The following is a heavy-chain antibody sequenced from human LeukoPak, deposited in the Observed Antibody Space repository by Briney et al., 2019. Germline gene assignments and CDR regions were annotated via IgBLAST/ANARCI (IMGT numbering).Heavy chain of an antibody. J-gene: IGHJ5*02. V-gene: IGHV4-59*02. CDR2: IYNRGST. D-gene: IGHD4-11*01. CDR3: AMSNTVRRPFFDP. Sequence: KPSETLSLTCIGSDDSVNTYYCSWIRQAPGKGLECIGYIYNRGSTKYNPSLKSRATISVDTSKNQFSLKLTSVTAADTAVYYCAMSNTVRRPFFDPWGQGTLVTVSS. CDR1: DDSVNTYY.